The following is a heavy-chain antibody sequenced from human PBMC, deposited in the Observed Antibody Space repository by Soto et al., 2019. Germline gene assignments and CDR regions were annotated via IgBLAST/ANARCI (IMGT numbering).Heavy chain of an antibody. V-gene: IGHV3-53*01. Sequence: LRLSCVVSGFIVSRSHMMWVRQAPGKGLEGVSVIYNHGQINYVDPVKGRFTIARDNSKNTIYLQMNSLKVEDTAVYYCVRVTGAERHWGQGALVTVSS. J-gene: IGHJ4*02. D-gene: IGHD7-27*01. CDR1: GFIVSRSH. CDR3: VRVTGAERH. CDR2: IYNHGQI.